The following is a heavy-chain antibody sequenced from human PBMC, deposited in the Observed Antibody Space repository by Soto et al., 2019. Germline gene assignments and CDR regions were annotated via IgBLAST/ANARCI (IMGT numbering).Heavy chain of an antibody. D-gene: IGHD3-10*01. V-gene: IGHV4-30-4*01. J-gene: IGHJ4*02. CDR1: GGSISSGDYY. CDR2: IYYSGST. Sequence: SETLSLTCTVSGGSISSGDYYWSWIRQPPGKGLEWIGYIYYSGSTYYNPSLKSRVTISVDTSKNQFSLKLSSVTAADTAVYYCARDYYGSGSYYNCLWGQGTMVTVSS. CDR3: ARDYYGSGSYYNCL.